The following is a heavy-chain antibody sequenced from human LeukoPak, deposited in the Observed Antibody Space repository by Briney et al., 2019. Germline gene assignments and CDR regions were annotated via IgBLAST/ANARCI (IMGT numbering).Heavy chain of an antibody. J-gene: IGHJ4*02. V-gene: IGHV4-59*01. CDR2: IYYSGST. D-gene: IGHD2-15*01. CDR1: GGSISSYY. Sequence: SETLSLTCTVSGGSISSYYWSWIRQPPGKGLEWIGYIYYSGSTNYNPSLKSRVTISVDTSKNQFSLKLSSVTAADTAVYYCANFLGYFDYWGQGTLVTVSS. CDR3: ANFLGYFDY.